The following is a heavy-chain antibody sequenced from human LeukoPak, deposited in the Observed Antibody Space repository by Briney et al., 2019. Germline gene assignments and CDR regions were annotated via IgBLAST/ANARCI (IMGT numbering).Heavy chain of an antibody. Sequence: PGRSLRLSCAASGFTFSSYAMHWVRQAPGKGLEWVAVISYDGSNKYYADSVKGRFTISRDNAENSLYLQMNSLRAEDTAVYYCARAAIAAARIYYYMDVWGKGTTVTVSS. J-gene: IGHJ6*03. V-gene: IGHV3-30*04. CDR3: ARAAIAAARIYYYMDV. CDR2: ISYDGSNK. CDR1: GFTFSSYA. D-gene: IGHD6-13*01.